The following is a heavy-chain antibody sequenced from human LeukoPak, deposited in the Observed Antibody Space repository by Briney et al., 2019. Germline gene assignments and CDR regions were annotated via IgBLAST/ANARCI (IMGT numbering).Heavy chain of an antibody. CDR1: GFTFSSYS. J-gene: IGHJ4*02. CDR3: ARGGLRSSYYFDY. V-gene: IGHV3-21*01. D-gene: IGHD6-6*01. CDR2: ISSSSSYI. Sequence: GGSLRLSCAASGFTFSSYSMNWVRQAPGKGLEWVSSISSSSSYIYYADSVKGRFTISRDNAKNSLYLQMNSLRAEDTAVYYCARGGLRSSYYFDYWGQGTLVTVSS.